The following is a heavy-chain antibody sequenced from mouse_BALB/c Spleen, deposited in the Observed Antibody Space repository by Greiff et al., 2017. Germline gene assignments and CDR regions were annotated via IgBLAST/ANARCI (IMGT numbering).Heavy chain of an antibody. D-gene: IGHD2-4*01. CDR3: ARGYDYDDYYAMDY. V-gene: IGHV1-4*01. J-gene: IGHJ4*01. CDR1: GYTFTSYT. CDR2: INPSSGYT. Sequence: VQLQQPGAELARPGASVKMSCKASGYTFTSYTMHWVKQRPGQGLEWIGYINPSSGYTNYNQKFKDKATLTADKSSSTAYMQLSSLTSEDSAVYYCARGYDYDDYYAMDYWGQGTSVTVSS.